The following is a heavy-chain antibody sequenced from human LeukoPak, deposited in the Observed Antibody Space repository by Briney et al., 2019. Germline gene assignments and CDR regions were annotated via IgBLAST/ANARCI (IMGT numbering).Heavy chain of an antibody. D-gene: IGHD3-22*01. Sequence: GESLKISCKGSGYSFTSYWIGWVRQMPGKGLEWMGIIYPGDSDTRYSPSFQGQVTISADKSISTAYLQWSSLKASDTAMYYCARWNYDTSGTTHYYMDVWGKGTTVTVSS. CDR3: ARWNYDTSGTTHYYMDV. CDR2: IYPGDSDT. J-gene: IGHJ6*03. CDR1: GYSFTSYW. V-gene: IGHV5-51*01.